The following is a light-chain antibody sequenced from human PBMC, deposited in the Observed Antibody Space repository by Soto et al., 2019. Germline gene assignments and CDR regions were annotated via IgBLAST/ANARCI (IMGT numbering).Light chain of an antibody. CDR1: QSISSY. Sequence: IQMTQSPSTLSASLRDRVTLTFRASQSISSYLAWYQQKPGKAPKVLIFDASSLESGVPSRFSGSGSGTEFTLSISGLQPDDFATYYCQQYHTYPWTFGQGTKVDIK. CDR3: QQYHTYPWT. CDR2: DAS. J-gene: IGKJ1*01. V-gene: IGKV1-5*01.